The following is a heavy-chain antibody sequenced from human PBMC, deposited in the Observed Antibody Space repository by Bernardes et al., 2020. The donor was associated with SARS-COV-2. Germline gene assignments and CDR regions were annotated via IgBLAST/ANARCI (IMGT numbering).Heavy chain of an antibody. D-gene: IGHD2-21*02. V-gene: IGHV1-2*02. CDR1: GYTFTGYY. CDR3: ARTRTTISTTGIPVDY. J-gene: IGHJ4*02. CDR2: INPNSGGT. Sequence: ALVKVSCKASGYTFTGYYMHWVRQAPGQWLDWMGWINPNSGGTNYIQKFQGRVTMTCDTSITTSYMELSRLGSDDTAIYYCARTRTTISTTGIPVDYWGQGNLVTVSS.